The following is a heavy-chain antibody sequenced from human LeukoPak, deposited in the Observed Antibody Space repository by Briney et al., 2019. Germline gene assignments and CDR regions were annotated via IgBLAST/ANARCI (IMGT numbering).Heavy chain of an antibody. CDR1: GGTFSSYA. D-gene: IGHD5-24*01. V-gene: IGHV1-69*04. CDR3: ARRDGLRLPV. CDR2: IIPILGIA. J-gene: IGHJ4*02. Sequence: SVKVSCKASGGTFSSYAISWVRQAPGQGLEWMGRIIPILGIANYAQKFQGRVTITADKSTSTAYMELSSLRSDDTAVYYCARRDGLRLPVWGQGTLVTVSS.